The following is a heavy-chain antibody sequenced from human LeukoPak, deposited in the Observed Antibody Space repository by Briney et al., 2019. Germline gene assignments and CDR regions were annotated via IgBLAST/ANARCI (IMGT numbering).Heavy chain of an antibody. J-gene: IGHJ4*02. CDR3: ARDGPRDYFDY. Sequence: ASVKVSCRASGYTFTSYYMHWVRQAPGQGLEWMGIINPSGGSTSYAQKFQGRVTMTRDTSTSTVYMELSSLRSEDTAVYYCARDGPRDYFDYWGQGTLVTVSS. CDR2: INPSGGST. V-gene: IGHV1-46*01. CDR1: GYTFTSYY.